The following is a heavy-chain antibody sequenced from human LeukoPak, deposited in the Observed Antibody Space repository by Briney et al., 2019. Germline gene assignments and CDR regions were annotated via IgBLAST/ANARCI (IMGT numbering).Heavy chain of an antibody. CDR1: GYTFTSYG. J-gene: IGHJ4*02. Sequence: GASVKVSCKASGYTFTSYGISWVRQAPGQGLEWMGWISAYNGNTNYAQKLQGRVTMTTDTSTSTAYMELRSLRSDDTAVYYCARAQNSNIVVVPAALDYWGQGTLVTVSS. CDR2: ISAYNGNT. D-gene: IGHD2-2*01. CDR3: ARAQNSNIVVVPAALDY. V-gene: IGHV1-18*01.